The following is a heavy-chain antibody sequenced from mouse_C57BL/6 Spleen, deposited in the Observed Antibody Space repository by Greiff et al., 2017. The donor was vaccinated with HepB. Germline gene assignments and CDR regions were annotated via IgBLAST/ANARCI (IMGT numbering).Heavy chain of an antibody. V-gene: IGHV1-80*01. CDR3: ASQVAQATGGYFDY. CDR1: GYAFSSYW. D-gene: IGHD3-2*02. Sequence: ESGAELVKPGASVKISCKASGYAFSSYWMNWVKQRPGKGLEWIGQIYPGDGDTNYNGKFKGKATLTADKSSSTAYMQLSSLTSGDSAVYFCASQVAQATGGYFDYWGQGTTLTVSS. J-gene: IGHJ2*01. CDR2: IYPGDGDT.